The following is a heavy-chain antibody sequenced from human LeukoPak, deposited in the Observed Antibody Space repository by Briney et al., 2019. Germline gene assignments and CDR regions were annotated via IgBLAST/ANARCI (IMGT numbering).Heavy chain of an antibody. Sequence: GGSLRLSCAASGFTFSSYWMSWVRQAPGKGLEWVANIKQDGSEKYYVDSVKGRFTISRDNARNSLYLQMNSLRAEDTAVYYYARAPSYYNPYYFDYWGQGTLVTVSS. V-gene: IGHV3-7*01. J-gene: IGHJ4*02. CDR3: ARAPSYYNPYYFDY. CDR1: GFTFSSYW. D-gene: IGHD3-10*01. CDR2: IKQDGSEK.